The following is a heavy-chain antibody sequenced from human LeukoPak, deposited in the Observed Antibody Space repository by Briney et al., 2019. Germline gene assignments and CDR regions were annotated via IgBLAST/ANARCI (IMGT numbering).Heavy chain of an antibody. CDR2: ISYDESNK. D-gene: IGHD3-22*01. J-gene: IGHJ5*02. CDR1: RFTFSTYA. CDR3: AREMYHDTSGYPGFAP. V-gene: IGHV3-30*01. Sequence: GGSLRLSRAASRFTFSTYAMHWVRQAPGKGLEWVAVISYDESNKYYADSVKGRFTISRDTSKNTLYLQMNSLRAEDTAVYYCAREMYHDTSGYPGFAPWGQGTLVTVSS.